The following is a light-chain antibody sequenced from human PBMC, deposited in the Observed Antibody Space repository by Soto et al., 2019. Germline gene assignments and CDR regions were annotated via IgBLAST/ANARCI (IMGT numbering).Light chain of an antibody. V-gene: IGKV3-20*01. CDR3: QKYGSSPGT. CDR1: QSVSSTY. Sequence: EIVLTQSPGTLSLSPGERATLSCRVSQSVSSTYLAWYQQKPGQAPRLLIYGASSRATGIPDRFSGSGSGTDFTLTISRLEPEGFAVYYCQKYGSSPGTFGQGTKVEIK. CDR2: GAS. J-gene: IGKJ1*01.